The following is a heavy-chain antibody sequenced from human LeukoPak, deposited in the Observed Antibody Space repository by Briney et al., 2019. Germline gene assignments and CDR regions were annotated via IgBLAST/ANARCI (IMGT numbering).Heavy chain of an antibody. D-gene: IGHD4-23*01. CDR2: ISHSGST. CDR1: GGSFSNYY. V-gene: IGHV4-34*01. CDR3: ARTVVIRGRATEYFDY. J-gene: IGHJ4*02. Sequence: SETLSLTCAVYGGSFSNYYWNWIRQPPGKGLEWIGEISHSGSTNYSPSLKSRVTISVDTSKNQFSLKLSSVTAADTAVYYCARTVVIRGRATEYFDYWGQGTLVTVSS.